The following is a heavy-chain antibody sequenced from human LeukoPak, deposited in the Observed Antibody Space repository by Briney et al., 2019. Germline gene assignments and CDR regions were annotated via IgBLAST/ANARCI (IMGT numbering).Heavy chain of an antibody. J-gene: IGHJ5*02. CDR1: GFTFNKYW. CDR3: ARDRPHNWFDP. V-gene: IGHV3-74*01. Sequence: GGSLRLSCVASGFTFNKYWMHWVRQIPGEGLVWVSRIDNNGVGTVYADSVKGRFTISRDNAKNTLYLQMNSLRVEDTAIYYCARDRPHNWFDPWGQGTLVTVSS. CDR2: IDNNGVGT.